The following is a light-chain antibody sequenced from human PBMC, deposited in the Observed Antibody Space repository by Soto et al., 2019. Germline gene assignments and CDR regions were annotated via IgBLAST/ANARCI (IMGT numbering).Light chain of an antibody. Sequence: EIVLTQSPASLSLSPLEIAAVSFMASQSVDSYLVWYQQKPGQAPRLLIFGASNRATGIPARFSGSGSGTDFTLTINSLEPDDFAVYYCQQRDSWPITFGQGTRLEI. CDR2: GAS. V-gene: IGKV3-11*01. CDR1: QSVDSY. CDR3: QQRDSWPIT. J-gene: IGKJ5*01.